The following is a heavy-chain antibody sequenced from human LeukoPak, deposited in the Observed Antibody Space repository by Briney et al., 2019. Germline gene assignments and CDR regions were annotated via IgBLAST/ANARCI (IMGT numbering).Heavy chain of an antibody. CDR3: ARLAATGTKRFDY. CDR1: GGSISSSSDY. J-gene: IGHJ4*02. CDR2: IYYHENT. Sequence: SETLSLTCTVSGGSISSSSDYWGWIRQAPGKGLEWIGSIYYHENTYYNSSLKSRGTISVDTSKNQFSLNLTSVTAADTAVYYCARLAATGTKRFDYWGQGTLVTVSS. V-gene: IGHV4-39*01. D-gene: IGHD6-13*01.